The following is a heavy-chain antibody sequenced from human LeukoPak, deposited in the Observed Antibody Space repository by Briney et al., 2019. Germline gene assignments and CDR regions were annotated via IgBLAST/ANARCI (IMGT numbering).Heavy chain of an antibody. CDR2: ISYDGSNK. Sequence: PGRSLRLSCAASGFTFSSYGMHWVRQATGKGLEWVAVISYDGSNKYYADSVKGRFTISRDNSKNTLYLEMNSLRAEDTAVYYCARSIDGSGYFDYWGQGTLVTVSS. CDR1: GFTFSSYG. V-gene: IGHV3-30*03. CDR3: ARSIDGSGYFDY. D-gene: IGHD3-22*01. J-gene: IGHJ4*02.